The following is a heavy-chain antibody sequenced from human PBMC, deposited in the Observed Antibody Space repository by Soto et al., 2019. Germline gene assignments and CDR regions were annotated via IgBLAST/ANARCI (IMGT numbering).Heavy chain of an antibody. CDR1: GGTFSSYA. CDR2: IIPIFGTA. CDR3: ARVRCSPPYDSCFGAFDI. Sequence: ASVKVSCKASGGTFSSYAISWVRQAPGQGLEWMGGIIPIFGTANYAQKFQGRVTITADESTSTAYMELSSLRSEDTAVYYCARVRCSPPYDSCFGAFDIWGQGTMVTVSS. J-gene: IGHJ3*02. V-gene: IGHV1-69*13. D-gene: IGHD3-22*01.